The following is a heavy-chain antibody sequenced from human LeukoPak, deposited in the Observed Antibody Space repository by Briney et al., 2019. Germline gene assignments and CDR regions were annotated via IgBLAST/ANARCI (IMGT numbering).Heavy chain of an antibody. CDR1: GFTFSSYW. CDR2: IKQDGSEK. V-gene: IGHV3-7*01. CDR3: ARANARHPRDGYNY. J-gene: IGHJ4*02. Sequence: QTGGSLRLSCAASGFTFSSYWMSWVRQAPGKGLEWVANIKQDGSEKYYVDSVKGRFTISRDNAKNSLYLQMNSLRAEDTAVYYCARANARHPRDGYNYWGQGTLVTVSS. D-gene: IGHD5-24*01.